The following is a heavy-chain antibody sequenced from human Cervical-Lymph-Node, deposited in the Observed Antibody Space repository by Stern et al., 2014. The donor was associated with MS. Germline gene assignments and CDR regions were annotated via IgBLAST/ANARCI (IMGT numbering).Heavy chain of an antibody. CDR2: ISYDGSNN. V-gene: IGHV3-30*18. Sequence: VQLVESGGGVVQPGRSLRLSCAASGFTFSSYGMHWVRQAPGKGLEWVAVISYDGSNNYYADSVKGRFTISRDNSKNTLYLQMSSLRAEDTAVYYCAKGAAAGTDYWGQGTLVTVSS. CDR1: GFTFSSYG. D-gene: IGHD6-13*01. CDR3: AKGAAAGTDY. J-gene: IGHJ4*02.